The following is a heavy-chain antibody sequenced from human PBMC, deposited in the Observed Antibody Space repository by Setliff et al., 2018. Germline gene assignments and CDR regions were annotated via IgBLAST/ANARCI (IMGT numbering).Heavy chain of an antibody. D-gene: IGHD1-26*01. CDR3: ARKGISALSGAFDM. Sequence: KPSETLSLTCTVSGGSISNYYWSRIRQPAGKGLEWIGRIYTSGSTNYNPSLKSRVTMSVDTSKNQFSLKLSSVTAADTAVYYCARKGISALSGAFDMWGQGTMVTVSS. CDR2: IYTSGST. CDR1: GGSISNYY. V-gene: IGHV4-4*07. J-gene: IGHJ3*02.